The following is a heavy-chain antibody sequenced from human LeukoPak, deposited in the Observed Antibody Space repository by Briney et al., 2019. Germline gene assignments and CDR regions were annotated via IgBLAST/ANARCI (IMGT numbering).Heavy chain of an antibody. J-gene: IGHJ4*02. D-gene: IGHD3-3*01. CDR1: GGTFSSYA. V-gene: IGHV1-69*05. CDR3: ARARYYDFWSGYYPFDY. CDR2: ITPIFGTA. Sequence: SVKVSFKASGGTFSSYAISWVRQAPGQGLEWMGRITPIFGTANYAQKFQGRVTITTDESTSTAYMELSSLRSEDTAVYYCARARYYDFWSGYYPFDYWGQGTLVTASS.